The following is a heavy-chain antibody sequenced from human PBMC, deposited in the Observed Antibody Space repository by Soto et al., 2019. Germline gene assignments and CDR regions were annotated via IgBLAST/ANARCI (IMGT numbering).Heavy chain of an antibody. D-gene: IGHD6-13*01. Sequence: GGSRRLSCGASGFTFSDYPMHWVRQAPGKGLEWVAVISFDGGNRYFADSVKGRFTVSRDNSKNTLFLQMNSLRAEDTALYYYAKAHLWHPHNIAAALYYFDYWGQGPLVTVS. V-gene: IGHV3-30*18. CDR3: AKAHLWHPHNIAAALYYFDY. CDR2: ISFDGGNR. CDR1: GFTFSDYP. J-gene: IGHJ4*02.